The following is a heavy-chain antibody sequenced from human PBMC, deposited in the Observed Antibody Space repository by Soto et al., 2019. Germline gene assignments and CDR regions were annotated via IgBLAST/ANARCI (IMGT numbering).Heavy chain of an antibody. CDR1: GGSISSGGYY. V-gene: IGHV4-31*03. Sequence: SETLSLTCTVSGGSISSGGYYWSWIRQHPGKGLEWIGYIYYSGSTYYNPSLKSRVTISVDTSKNQFSLKLSSVTAADTAVYYCARAYGSGWYRVYWGQGTLVTVSS. CDR2: IYYSGST. CDR3: ARAYGSGWYRVY. D-gene: IGHD6-19*01. J-gene: IGHJ4*02.